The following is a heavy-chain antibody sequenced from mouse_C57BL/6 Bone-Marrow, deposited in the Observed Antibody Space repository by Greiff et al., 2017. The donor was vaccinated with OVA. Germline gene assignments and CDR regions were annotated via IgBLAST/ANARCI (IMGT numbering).Heavy chain of an antibody. J-gene: IGHJ2*01. Sequence: VQLQQSGGGLVQPKGSLKLSCAASGFTFNTYAMHWVRQAPGKGLEWVARIRSKSSNYATYYADSVKDRFTISRDDSQSMLYLQMNNLKTEDTAMYYCVRGGRLLRSFDYWGQGTTLTVSS. CDR3: VRGGRLLRSFDY. V-gene: IGHV10-3*01. D-gene: IGHD1-1*01. CDR2: IRSKSSNYAT. CDR1: GFTFNTYA.